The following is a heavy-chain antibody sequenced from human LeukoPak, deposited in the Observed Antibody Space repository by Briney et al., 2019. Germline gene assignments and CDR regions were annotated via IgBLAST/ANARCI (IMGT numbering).Heavy chain of an antibody. CDR1: GYSISSGYY. V-gene: IGHV4-38-2*02. Sequence: PSETLSLTCTASGYSISSGYYWGWIRQPPGKGLEWIGSIYHSGSTYYNPSLKSRVTISVDTSKNQFSLKLSSVTAADTAVYYCARERGYYDSSGYYYFDYWGQGTLVTVSS. CDR2: IYHSGST. J-gene: IGHJ4*02. CDR3: ARERGYYDSSGYYYFDY. D-gene: IGHD3-22*01.